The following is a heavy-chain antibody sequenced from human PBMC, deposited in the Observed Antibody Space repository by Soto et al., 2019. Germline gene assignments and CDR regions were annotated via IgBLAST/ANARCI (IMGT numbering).Heavy chain of an antibody. Sequence: SETLSLTCSVSGGSASNKTYYWSWIRQPPGKRLEWIGYVYYSGTTNYNPSLKSRVTISVDLSKNQFSLRLSSVTTADTALYYCARTTAVPNTLRSRYFFDYWGQGTLVTVSS. CDR2: VYYSGTT. CDR3: ARTTAVPNTLRSRYFFDY. CDR1: GGSASNKTYY. D-gene: IGHD4-17*01. V-gene: IGHV4-61*01. J-gene: IGHJ4*02.